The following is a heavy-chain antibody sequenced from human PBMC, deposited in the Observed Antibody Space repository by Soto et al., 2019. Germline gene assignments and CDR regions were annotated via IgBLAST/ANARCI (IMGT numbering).Heavy chain of an antibody. CDR1: VFSISSSNW. J-gene: IGHJ4*02. Sequence: QVQLQESGPGLVKPSGTLSLTCAVSVFSISSSNWWRWVRQPPGKGLEWLGEIDHSGSPNYNPSLTSRVTISVSKSKSRFSLTLSSVTAADTAVYYCAKCITALGPIDYWGQGSLVTVSS. D-gene: IGHD6-25*01. CDR3: AKCITALGPIDY. V-gene: IGHV4-4*02. CDR2: IDHSGSP.